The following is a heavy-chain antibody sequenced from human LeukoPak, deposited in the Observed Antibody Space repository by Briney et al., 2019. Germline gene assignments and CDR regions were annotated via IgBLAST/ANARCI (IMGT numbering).Heavy chain of an antibody. V-gene: IGHV3-53*01. CDR3: AKALYDSPLAGDP. D-gene: IGHD3-22*01. CDR1: GFTVSSNY. CDR2: IYSDGRT. Sequence: GGSLRLSCAASGFTVSSNYMSWVRQAAGKGLEWVSEIYSDGRTYYAASVKGRFSISRDNSKNTLFLQMNSLRVEDTAIYYCAKALYDSPLAGDPWGQGTLVTVSS. J-gene: IGHJ5*02.